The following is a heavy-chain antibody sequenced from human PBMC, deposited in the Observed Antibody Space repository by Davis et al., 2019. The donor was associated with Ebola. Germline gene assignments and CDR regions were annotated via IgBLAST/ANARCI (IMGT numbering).Heavy chain of an antibody. Sequence: IYYADSVKGRFTISRDNAKNSLYLQMTSLRDEDTAVYYCARAGRHYFDSQYFFDNWGQGTLVTVSS. D-gene: IGHD3-22*01. CDR3: ARAGRHYFDSQYFFDN. V-gene: IGHV3-48*02. CDR2: I. J-gene: IGHJ4*02.